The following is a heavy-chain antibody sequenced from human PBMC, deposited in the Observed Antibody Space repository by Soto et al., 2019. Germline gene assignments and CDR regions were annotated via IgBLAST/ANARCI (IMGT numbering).Heavy chain of an antibody. CDR2: ISSSSSHK. V-gene: IGHV3-21*01. Sequence: DVQLVASGGGLVKPGGSLRLSCAASGFTFSYYTMNWVRQAPGKGLEWVASISSSSSHKYSADSVRGRFTFSRDNANNSLYLQMNSLRAEDTAVYYCARLRSDGFDIWGQGTLVTVSS. CDR1: GFTFSYYT. J-gene: IGHJ3*02. CDR3: ARLRSDGFDI. D-gene: IGHD4-17*01.